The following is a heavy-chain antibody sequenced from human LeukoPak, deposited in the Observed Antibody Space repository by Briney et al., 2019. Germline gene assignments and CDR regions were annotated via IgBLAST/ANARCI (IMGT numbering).Heavy chain of an antibody. CDR3: ARAASEGSYYDFWSGYYRIQYYFDY. D-gene: IGHD3-3*01. V-gene: IGHV3-21*01. J-gene: IGHJ4*02. CDR1: GFTFSSYI. CDR2: ISSSSSYI. Sequence: GGSLRLSCAASGFTFSSYIMNWVRQAPGKGLEWVSSISSSSSYIYYADSVKGRFTISRDNAKNSLYLQMNSLRAEDTAVYYCARAASEGSYYDFWSGYYRIQYYFDYWGQGTLVTVSS.